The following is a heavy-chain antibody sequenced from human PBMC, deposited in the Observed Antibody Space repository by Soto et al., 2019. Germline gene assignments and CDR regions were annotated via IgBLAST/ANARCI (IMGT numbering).Heavy chain of an antibody. CDR2: IFYNGNT. J-gene: IGHJ6*02. CDR3: ARHRYGYGLDV. Sequence: QLQLQEPGPGLLKPSETLSLTCTVSGASISSSDYYWGWIRQPPGKGLEWIGSIFYNGNTYYSPSLQSRLTISRDTSKSQFSLKLSSVTAADTAVYFCARHRYGYGLDVWGQGTTVTVSS. CDR1: GASISSSDYY. V-gene: IGHV4-39*01. D-gene: IGHD3-9*01.